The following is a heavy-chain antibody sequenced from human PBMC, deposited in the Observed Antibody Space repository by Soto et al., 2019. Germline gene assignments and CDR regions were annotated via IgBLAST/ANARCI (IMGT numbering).Heavy chain of an antibody. D-gene: IGHD3-16*01. J-gene: IGHJ5*02. CDR1: GASISNGDYY. V-gene: IGHV4-30-4*02. CDR3: ARGALCGGNWSDP. Sequence: SETLSLTCTVSGASISNGDYYRSWIRQPPGKGLERIGYIYYSGSTSYNPSLKSRVTIAIDTSKNQFTLKLSSVTAADPTVYYCARGALCGGNWSDPWGQGTLVTVSS. CDR2: IYYSGST.